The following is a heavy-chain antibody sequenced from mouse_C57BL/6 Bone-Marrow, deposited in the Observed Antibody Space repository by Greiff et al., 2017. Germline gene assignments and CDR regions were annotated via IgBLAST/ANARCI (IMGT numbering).Heavy chain of an antibody. CDR1: GYTFTDYY. J-gene: IGHJ1*03. CDR3: ARSYYGSSYSDV. Sequence: EVQLQQSGPELVKPGASVKISCKASGYTFTDYYMNWVKQSHGKSLEWIGDINPNNGGTSYNQKFKGKATLTVDKSSSTAYMELRSLTSEDSAVYYCARSYYGSSYSDVWGTGTTVTVSS. D-gene: IGHD1-1*01. V-gene: IGHV1-26*01. CDR2: INPNNGGT.